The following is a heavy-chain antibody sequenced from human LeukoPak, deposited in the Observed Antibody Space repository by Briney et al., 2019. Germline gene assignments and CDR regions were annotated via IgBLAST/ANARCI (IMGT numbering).Heavy chain of an antibody. Sequence: SETLSLTCAVYGGSFSGYYWSWIRQPPGKGLEWIGSIYYSGSTYYNPSLKSRVTISVDTSKNQFSLKVTSVTAADTAVYYCARERVAAGSVIDYWGQGTLVTVSS. V-gene: IGHV4-34*01. J-gene: IGHJ4*02. D-gene: IGHD6-19*01. CDR3: ARERVAAGSVIDY. CDR2: IYYSGST. CDR1: GGSFSGYY.